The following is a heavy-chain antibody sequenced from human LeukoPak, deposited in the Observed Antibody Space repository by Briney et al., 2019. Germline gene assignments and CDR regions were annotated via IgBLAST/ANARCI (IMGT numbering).Heavy chain of an antibody. J-gene: IGHJ6*03. D-gene: IGHD2-15*01. CDR3: VRGVGYCSGGSCYYYYYYMDV. V-gene: IGHV4-38-2*02. CDR2: IYHSGRT. Sequence: SETLSLTCTVSGYSISSGYYWGWIRQPPGKGLEWIGIIYHSGRTDYNPSLKSRVTISEDTSKNQFSLKLSSVTAADTAVYYCVRGVGYCSGGSCYYYYYYMDVWGKGTTVTVSS. CDR1: GYSISSGYY.